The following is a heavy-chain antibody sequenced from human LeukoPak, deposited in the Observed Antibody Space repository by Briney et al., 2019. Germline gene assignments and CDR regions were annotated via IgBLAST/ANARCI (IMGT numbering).Heavy chain of an antibody. Sequence: PGGSLRLXCAASGFTFSSYSMNWVRRAPGKGLEWVSSISSSSSYIYYADSVKGRFTTSRDNAKNSLYLQVNSLRAEDTAVYYCARVGSMRSGPDYWGQGTLVTVSS. J-gene: IGHJ4*02. CDR2: ISSSSSYI. D-gene: IGHD6-19*01. V-gene: IGHV3-21*01. CDR1: GFTFSSYS. CDR3: ARVGSMRSGPDY.